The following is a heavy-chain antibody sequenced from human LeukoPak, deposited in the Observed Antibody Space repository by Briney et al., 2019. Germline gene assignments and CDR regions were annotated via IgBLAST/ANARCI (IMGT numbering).Heavy chain of an antibody. V-gene: IGHV3-53*01. J-gene: IGHJ4*02. D-gene: IGHD1-26*01. CDR2: IYSGGST. CDR3: AREVGADYYFDY. Sequence: PGGSLRLSCAASGFTLSSYSMNWVRQAPGKGLEWVSVIYSGGSTYYADSVKGRFTISRDNSKNTLYLQMNSLRAEDTALYYCAREVGADYYFDYWGQGTLVTVSS. CDR1: GFTLSSYS.